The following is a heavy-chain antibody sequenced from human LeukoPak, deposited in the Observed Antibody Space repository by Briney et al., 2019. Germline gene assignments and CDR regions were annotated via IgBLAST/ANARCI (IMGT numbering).Heavy chain of an antibody. D-gene: IGHD3-22*01. CDR1: GFTFSDYY. Sequence: GGSLRLSCAASGFTFSDYYMSWIRQAPGKGLEWVSYISSSGSTIYYADSVKGRFTISRDNAKNSLYLQMNSLRAEDTAVYYCAKEMEYYDSSGYYARTGLFDYWGQGTLVTVSS. CDR2: ISSSGSTI. V-gene: IGHV3-11*01. CDR3: AKEMEYYDSSGYYARTGLFDY. J-gene: IGHJ4*02.